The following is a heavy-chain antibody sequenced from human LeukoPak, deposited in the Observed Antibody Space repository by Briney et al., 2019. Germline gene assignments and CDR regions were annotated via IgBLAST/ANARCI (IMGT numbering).Heavy chain of an antibody. CDR1: GGSIRSSYYY. CDR2: IYDSGST. J-gene: IGHJ5*02. CDR3: ARKEYSSSAWFDP. Sequence: SETLSLTCTVSGGSIRSSYYYWGWIRQPPGKGLEWIGSIYDSGSTYYNPSLKSRVTISVDTSKNQFSLKLNSVTAADTAVYYCARKEYSSSAWFDPWGQGTLVTVSS. V-gene: IGHV4-39*01. D-gene: IGHD6-6*01.